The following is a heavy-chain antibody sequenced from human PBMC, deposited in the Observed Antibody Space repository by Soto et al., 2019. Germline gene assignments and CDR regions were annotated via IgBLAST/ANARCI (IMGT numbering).Heavy chain of an antibody. D-gene: IGHD3-16*01. Sequence: QVQLVQSGAEVKKPGPSVTVPCKASGYAFTDFYLPGLRQAPGQGLEWMGWIFPNSGATKYAQKFQGRVTMSRDTSINTAYMELNRLTSDDTAVYYCARLMITFRGVLDDSWGQGTLVTVSS. CDR1: GYAFTDFY. CDR3: ARLMITFRGVLDDS. CDR2: IFPNSGAT. J-gene: IGHJ4*02. V-gene: IGHV1-2*02.